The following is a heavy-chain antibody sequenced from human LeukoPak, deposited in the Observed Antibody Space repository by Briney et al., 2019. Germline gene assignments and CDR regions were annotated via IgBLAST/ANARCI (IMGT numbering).Heavy chain of an antibody. CDR1: GFTFSSYS. J-gene: IGHJ4*02. D-gene: IGHD3-9*01. CDR3: ARDSDILTGYSYY. V-gene: IGHV3-21*01. Sequence: PGGSLRLSCAASGFTFSSYSMNWVRQTPGKGLEWVSSISSSSSYIYYADSVKGRFTISRDNAKNSLYPQMNSLRAEDTAVYYCARDSDILTGYSYYWGQGTLVTVSS. CDR2: ISSSSSYI.